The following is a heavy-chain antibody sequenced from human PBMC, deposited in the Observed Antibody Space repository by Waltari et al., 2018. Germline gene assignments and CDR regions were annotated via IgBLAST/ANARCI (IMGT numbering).Heavy chain of an antibody. V-gene: IGHV4-4*07. CDR2: IYTSVST. J-gene: IGHJ4*02. CDR1: GGSISNYY. Sequence: QVQLQESGPGLVKPSETLSLTCTVSGGSISNYYWSWIRQPAGKGLEWIGRIYTSVSTDYNPSLKSLVTMSVDTSKNQLSLNLNSVTAADTAVYYCARGPASGDPLGYWGQGTLVTVSS. D-gene: IGHD1-26*01. CDR3: ARGPASGDPLGY.